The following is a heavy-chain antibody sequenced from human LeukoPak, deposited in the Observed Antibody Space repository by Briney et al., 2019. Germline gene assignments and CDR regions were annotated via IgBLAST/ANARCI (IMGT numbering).Heavy chain of an antibody. D-gene: IGHD1-1*01. Sequence: GGSLRLSCAASGFTVSSNYMSWVRQAPGKGLEWVSVIYSGGSTYYADSVKGRFTISRDNSKNTLYLQMNSLRAEDTAVYYCAGSGSYTTDAFDIWGQGTMVTVSS. CDR2: IYSGGST. CDR3: AGSGSYTTDAFDI. CDR1: GFTVSSNY. J-gene: IGHJ3*02. V-gene: IGHV3-53*01.